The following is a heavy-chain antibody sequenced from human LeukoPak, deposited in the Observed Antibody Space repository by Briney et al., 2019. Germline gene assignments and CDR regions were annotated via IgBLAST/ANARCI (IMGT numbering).Heavy chain of an antibody. J-gene: IGHJ4*02. CDR1: GFTFSDAW. CDR3: TTSGPRRVVEDY. V-gene: IGHV3-15*01. CDR2: IKSKTDGGTT. Sequence: GGSLRLSCAASGFTFSDAWMTWVRQAPGRGLEWVGRIKSKTDGGTTDYAAPVKGRFTVSRDDSKNTLYLQMNSLKTEDTAVYYCTTSGPRRVVEDYWGQGTPVTVSS. D-gene: IGHD3-10*01.